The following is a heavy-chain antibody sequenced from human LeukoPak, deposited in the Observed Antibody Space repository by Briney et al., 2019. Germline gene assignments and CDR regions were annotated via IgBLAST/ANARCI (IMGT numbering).Heavy chain of an antibody. J-gene: IGHJ3*02. CDR1: GFTFSSYA. D-gene: IGHD2-2*01. Sequence: GGSLRLSCAASGFTFSSYAMSWVRQAPGKGLDWVSTISDSGGSTYYADSVKGRFTISRDNSKNTLYLQMNSLRAEDTAVYYCARDLSDCSSTSCYVVGATLRAFDIWGQGTMVTVSS. CDR2: ISDSGGST. V-gene: IGHV3-23*01. CDR3: ARDLSDCSSTSCYVVGATLRAFDI.